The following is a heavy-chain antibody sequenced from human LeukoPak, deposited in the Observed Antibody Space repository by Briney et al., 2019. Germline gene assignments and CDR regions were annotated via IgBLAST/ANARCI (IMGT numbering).Heavy chain of an antibody. Sequence: SETLSLTCTVSGGSISSDYWSWLRQPPGKGLEWIGYMYYSGDTNYNPSLKSRVTISVDTSKNQFSLKLRSVTAADTAVYYCARSGYSYGLVDYWGQGTLVTVSS. J-gene: IGHJ4*02. D-gene: IGHD5-18*01. V-gene: IGHV4-59*01. CDR1: GGSISSDY. CDR3: ARSGYSYGLVDY. CDR2: MYYSGDT.